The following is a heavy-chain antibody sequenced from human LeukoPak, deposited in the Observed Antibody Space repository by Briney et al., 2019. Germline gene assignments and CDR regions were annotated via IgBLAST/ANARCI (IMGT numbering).Heavy chain of an antibody. J-gene: IGHJ6*02. CDR1: GYTFTGYY. D-gene: IGHD6-19*01. CDR2: INPNSGGT. CDR3: ARDRCEQRLVLHHYCGMDV. V-gene: IGHV1-2*02. Sequence: ASVKVSCKASGYTFTGYYMHWVRQAPGQGLEWMGWINPNSGGTNYAQKFQGRVTMTRDTSISTAYMELSRLRSDDTAVYYCARDRCEQRLVLHHYCGMDVWGQGTTVTASS.